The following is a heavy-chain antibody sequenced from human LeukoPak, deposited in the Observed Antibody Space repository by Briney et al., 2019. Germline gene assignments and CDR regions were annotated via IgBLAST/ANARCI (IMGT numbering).Heavy chain of an antibody. V-gene: IGHV1-69*04. CDR2: IIPIIGTP. CDR1: GGTFSSNV. D-gene: IGHD6-13*01. J-gene: IGHJ4*02. CDR3: ARAGGSSWYVSLYY. Sequence: GASAKVSCKASGGTFSSNVISWVRQAPGQGLEWMGRIIPIIGTPDYAQKFQGRVTITADKSTNTAYMELTSLKSDDTAVYYCARAGGSSWYVSLYYWGQGTLVTVSS.